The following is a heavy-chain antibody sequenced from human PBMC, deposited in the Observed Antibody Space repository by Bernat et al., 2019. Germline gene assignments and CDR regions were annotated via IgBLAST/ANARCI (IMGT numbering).Heavy chain of an antibody. V-gene: IGHV3-30*18. CDR1: GFTFSSYG. J-gene: IGHJ4*02. Sequence: QVQLVESGGGVVQPGRSLRLSCAASGFTFSSYGMHWVRQAPGKGLEWVAVISYDGSNKYYADSVKGRFTISRDNSKNTLYLQMNSLRAEDTAVYYCAKDRSGRFDYWGQGTLVTVSS. CDR3: AKDRSGRFDY. D-gene: IGHD3-16*02. CDR2: ISYDGSNK.